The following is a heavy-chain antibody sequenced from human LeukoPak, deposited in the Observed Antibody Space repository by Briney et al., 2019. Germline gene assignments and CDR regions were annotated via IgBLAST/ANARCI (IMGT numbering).Heavy chain of an antibody. V-gene: IGHV3-7*01. CDR3: ARDFWPGVAVESWFDP. J-gene: IGHJ5*02. Sequence: PGGSLRLSCAASGFTFSSYWMCWVRQAPGKGLEWVANIKKDGSEKYYVDSVKGRFIISRDNAKNLLYLEMNSLRVEDTAVYYCARDFWPGVAVESWFDPWGQGTLVTVFS. CDR1: GFTFSSYW. CDR2: IKKDGSEK. D-gene: IGHD6-19*01.